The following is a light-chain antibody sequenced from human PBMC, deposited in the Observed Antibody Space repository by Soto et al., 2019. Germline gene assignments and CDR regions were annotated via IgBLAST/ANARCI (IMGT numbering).Light chain of an antibody. CDR3: QQRSNWPPIT. V-gene: IGKV3-11*01. CDR2: DAS. J-gene: IGKJ5*01. Sequence: EIVLTQYPATLSLSPGERATLSCMASQSVSRYLAWYQQKPGQAPRLLIYDASNRATGIPARFSGSGSGTDFTLTISSLEPEDFAVYYCQQRSNWPPITFGQGTRLENK. CDR1: QSVSRY.